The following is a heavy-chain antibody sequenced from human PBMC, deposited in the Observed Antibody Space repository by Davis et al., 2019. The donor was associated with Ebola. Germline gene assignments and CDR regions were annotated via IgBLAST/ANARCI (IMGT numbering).Heavy chain of an antibody. CDR1: GGSFSDYF. CDR2: ISHGGVS. J-gene: IGHJ5*02. Sequence: SETLSLACAVYGGSFSDYFWSWIRRSPGKGLEWIGKISHGGVSDYNPSLRSRVTISVDTSRDQFSLKMNPVTAADTAVYYCARTAKTSVSYSGLGYTYFDPWSQGTLVTVSS. D-gene: IGHD1-1*01. V-gene: IGHV4-34*01. CDR3: ARTAKTSVSYSGLGYTYFDP.